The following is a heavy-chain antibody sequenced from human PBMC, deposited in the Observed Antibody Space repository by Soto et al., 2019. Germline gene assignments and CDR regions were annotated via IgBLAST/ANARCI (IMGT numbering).Heavy chain of an antibody. Sequence: SETMPLTCTVLCGSNGHKCWCRCVRQTPRMGLGWLGELSHSWIPTYNPSLKSRVTMSVEKSKKQFSLMLTSVTAADTAMYYFARDSAMPGESDGFDYRRQGTLVTVSS. CDR3: ARDSAMPGESDGFDY. V-gene: IGHV4-4*02. D-gene: IGHD2-2*01. CDR2: LSHSWIP. CDR1: CGSNGHKCW. J-gene: IGHJ4*02.